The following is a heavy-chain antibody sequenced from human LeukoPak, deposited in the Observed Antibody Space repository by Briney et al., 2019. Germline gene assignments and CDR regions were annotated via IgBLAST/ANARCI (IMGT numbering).Heavy chain of an antibody. D-gene: IGHD6-13*01. CDR2: ISGSGAST. CDR3: AKDPTGWLAAVGVYFDC. J-gene: IGHJ4*02. CDR1: GFTVSSNY. V-gene: IGHV3-23*01. Sequence: GGSLRLSCAASGFTVSSNYMSWVRQAPGKGLEWVSAISGSGASTYYADSVKGRFTISRDNSKNTVYLQMNSLRAEDTAVYYCAKDPTGWLAAVGVYFDCWGQGTLVTASS.